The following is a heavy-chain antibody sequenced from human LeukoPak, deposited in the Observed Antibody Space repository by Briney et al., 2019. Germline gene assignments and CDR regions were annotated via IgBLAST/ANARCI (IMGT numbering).Heavy chain of an antibody. CDR2: IYYSGST. J-gene: IGHJ3*02. D-gene: IGHD6-13*01. V-gene: IGHV4-39*07. CDR1: GGYISSGSYY. Sequence: SETLSLTCTVSGGYISSGSYYWGWIRQPPGKGLEWVGSIYYSGSTHYNPSLKSRVTISVDTSKNQFSLKLSSVTAADTAVYYCAIFHDSSQGAFDIWGQGTMVTVSS. CDR3: AIFHDSSQGAFDI.